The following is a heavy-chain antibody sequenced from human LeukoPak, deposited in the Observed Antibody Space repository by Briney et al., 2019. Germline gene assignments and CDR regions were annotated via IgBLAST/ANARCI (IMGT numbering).Heavy chain of an antibody. CDR3: ARGYDFWSDHRGVLDY. Sequence: SETLSLTCTVSGGSISSYYWSWIRQPPGKGLEWIGYIYYSGSTNYNPSLKSRVTISVDTSKNQFSLKLSSVTAADTAVYYCARGYDFWSDHRGVLDYWGQGTLVTVSS. J-gene: IGHJ4*02. D-gene: IGHD3-3*01. CDR1: GGSISSYY. V-gene: IGHV4-59*01. CDR2: IYYSGST.